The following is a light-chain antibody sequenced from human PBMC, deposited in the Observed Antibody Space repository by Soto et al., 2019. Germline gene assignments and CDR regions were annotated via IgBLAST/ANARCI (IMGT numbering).Light chain of an antibody. Sequence: QSPLTQTSSVSGSPGQSITISCTGISSDVGGYNYVSWYQHHPGKAPKLMIHEVSDRPSGISNRFSGSKSGNTASLTISGLQAEDEADYYCSSYTSATTYVFGTGTKVTVL. CDR2: EVS. CDR1: SSDVGGYNY. J-gene: IGLJ1*01. V-gene: IGLV2-14*01. CDR3: SSYTSATTYV.